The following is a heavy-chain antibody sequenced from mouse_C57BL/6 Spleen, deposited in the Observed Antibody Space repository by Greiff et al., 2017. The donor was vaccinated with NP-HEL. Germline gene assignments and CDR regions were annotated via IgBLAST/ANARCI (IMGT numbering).Heavy chain of an antibody. D-gene: IGHD1-1*01. CDR1: GYAFSSSW. V-gene: IGHV1-82*01. J-gene: IGHJ3*01. Sequence: VQLQQSGPELVKPGASVKISCKASGYAFSSSWMNWVKQRPGKGLEWIGRIYPGDGDTNYNGKFKGKATLTADKSSSTAYMQLSSLTSEDSAVYFCAMDYGSSYGFAYWGQGTLVTVSA. CDR3: AMDYGSSYGFAY. CDR2: IYPGDGDT.